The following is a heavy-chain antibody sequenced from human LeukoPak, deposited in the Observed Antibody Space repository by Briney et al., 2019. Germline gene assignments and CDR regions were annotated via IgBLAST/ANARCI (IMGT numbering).Heavy chain of an antibody. CDR3: ARAGEGDFWSGYLNAEYFQH. D-gene: IGHD3-3*01. J-gene: IGHJ1*01. V-gene: IGHV4-59*12. Sequence: PSETLSLTCTVSGGSIGSYYWNWIRQPPGKGLEYIGYIYYSGSANYNPSLKGRVTISVDTSKNQFSLQLNSVTPEDTAVYYCARAGEGDFWSGYLNAEYFQHWGQGTLVTVSS. CDR1: GGSIGSYY. CDR2: IYYSGSA.